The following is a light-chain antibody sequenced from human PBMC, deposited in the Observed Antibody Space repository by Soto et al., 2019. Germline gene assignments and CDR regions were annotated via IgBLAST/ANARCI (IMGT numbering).Light chain of an antibody. CDR3: SSYRTSNTRQIV. V-gene: IGLV2-14*03. J-gene: IGLJ1*01. CDR2: DVS. CDR1: SSDVGGYNY. Sequence: QSVLTQPASVSGSPGQSITISCTGTSSDVGGYNYVSWYQHHPGKAPKLMIYDVSNRPSGVSNRFSGSKSGNTASLSISGLQPEDEADYYCSSYRTSNTRQIVCGTGTKDTVL.